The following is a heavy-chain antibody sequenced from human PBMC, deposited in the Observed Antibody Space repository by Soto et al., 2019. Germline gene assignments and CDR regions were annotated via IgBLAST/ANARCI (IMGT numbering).Heavy chain of an antibody. Sequence: SETLSLTCAVYGASFSAYYWTWIRQPPGKGPEWIGEVSHSGGTNYNPSLKSRVAIAVDTSTNQFSLQLSSVTAADTALYYCARREQEGYCTSPFCQIQVDPCGQGTLVTVS. J-gene: IGHJ5*02. CDR1: GASFSAYY. D-gene: IGHD2-8*01. V-gene: IGHV4-34*01. CDR2: VSHSGGT. CDR3: ARREQEGYCTSPFCQIQVDP.